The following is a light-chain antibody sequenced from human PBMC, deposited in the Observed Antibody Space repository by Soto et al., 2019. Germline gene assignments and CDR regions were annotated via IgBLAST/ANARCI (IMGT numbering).Light chain of an antibody. J-gene: IGLJ1*01. Sequence: QSALTQPASVSGSPGQSITISCTGTSSDVGGYDYVSWYQQHPGKAPKLMIYEVSNRPSGVSNRFSGSKSGNTASLTISGLQAEDEADYYCGSYTRNSLYVFGTGTKVTVL. V-gene: IGLV2-14*01. CDR1: SSDVGGYDY. CDR3: GSYTRNSLYV. CDR2: EVS.